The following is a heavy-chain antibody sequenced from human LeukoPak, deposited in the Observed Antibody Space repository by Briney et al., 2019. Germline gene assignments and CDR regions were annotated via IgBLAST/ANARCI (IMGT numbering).Heavy chain of an antibody. CDR3: ARERYSSSWYYYLEV. J-gene: IGHJ6*03. Sequence: EASVKVSCKASGYTFTSYDINWVRQATGQGLEWMGWMNPNSGNTGYAQKFQGRVTITRNTSISTAYMELSSLRSEDTAVYYCARERYSSSWYYYLEVWGKGTTVTVSS. CDR1: GYTFTSYD. D-gene: IGHD6-13*01. V-gene: IGHV1-8*01. CDR2: MNPNSGNT.